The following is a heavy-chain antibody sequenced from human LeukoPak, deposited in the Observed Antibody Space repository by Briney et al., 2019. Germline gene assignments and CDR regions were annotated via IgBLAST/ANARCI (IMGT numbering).Heavy chain of an antibody. D-gene: IGHD5-24*01. Sequence: SVKVFCKASGYTFTGYYMHWVRQAPGQGLEWMGWINPIFGTANYAQKFQGRVTITTDESTSTAYMELSSLRSEDTAVYYCASGRDGYNDYWGQGTLVTVSS. CDR3: ASGRDGYNDY. CDR1: GYTFTGYY. J-gene: IGHJ4*02. V-gene: IGHV1-69*05. CDR2: INPIFGTA.